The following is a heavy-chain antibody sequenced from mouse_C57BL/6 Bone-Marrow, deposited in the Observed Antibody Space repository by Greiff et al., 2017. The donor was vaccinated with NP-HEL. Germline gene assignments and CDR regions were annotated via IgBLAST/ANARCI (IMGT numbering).Heavy chain of an antibody. CDR1: GNSITSGYD. Sequence: DVKLVESGPGMVKPSQSLSLTCTVTGNSITSGYDWHWIRHFPGNKLEWMGYISYSGSTNYNPSLKSRISITHDTSKNHFFLKLNSVTTEDTATYYCARGTYWFAYWGQGTLVTVSA. CDR2: ISYSGST. J-gene: IGHJ3*01. D-gene: IGHD5-1*01. CDR3: ARGTYWFAY. V-gene: IGHV3-1*01.